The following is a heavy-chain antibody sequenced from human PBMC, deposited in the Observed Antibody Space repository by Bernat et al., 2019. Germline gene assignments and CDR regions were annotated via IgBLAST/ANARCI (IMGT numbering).Heavy chain of an antibody. CDR2: INHSGST. Sequence: QVQPQQWGAGLLKPSETLSLTCAVYGGSFSGYYWSWIRQPPGKGLEWIGEINHSGSTNYNPSLKSRVTISVDTSKNQFSLKLSSVTAADTAVYYCARGLCSTGPNWFDPWGQGTLVPVPS. CDR3: ARGLCSTGPNWFDP. V-gene: IGHV4-34*01. D-gene: IGHD2-8*02. J-gene: IGHJ5*02. CDR1: GGSFSGYY.